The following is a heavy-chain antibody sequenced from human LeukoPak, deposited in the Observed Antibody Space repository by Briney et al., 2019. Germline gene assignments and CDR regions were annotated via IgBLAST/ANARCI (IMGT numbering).Heavy chain of an antibody. D-gene: IGHD2-15*01. CDR1: GFDVSNHC. V-gene: IGHV3-7*01. CDR3: ARDLGGSYVHDAFDI. Sequence: PGGSLRLSCSASGFDVSNHCLNWVRQAPGKGLEWVANIKQDGSEKYYVDSVKGRFTISRDNAKNSLYLQMNSLRAEDTAVYYCARDLGGSYVHDAFDIWGQGTMVTVSS. CDR2: IKQDGSEK. J-gene: IGHJ3*02.